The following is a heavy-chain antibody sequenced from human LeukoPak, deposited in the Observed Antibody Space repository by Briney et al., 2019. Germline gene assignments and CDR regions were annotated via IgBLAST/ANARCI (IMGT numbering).Heavy chain of an antibody. V-gene: IGHV5-51*01. CDR2: IYPDDSDT. Sequence: GESLKISCKGSGYNFTNYWIGWVRQMPGKGLEWMGIIYPDDSDTRYSPSFQGQVTISVDKSINTAYLQWSSLKASDTAMYYCATPYPREYCSSTTCYFNYWGQGTLVTVSS. CDR1: GYNFTNYW. CDR3: ATPYPREYCSSTTCYFNY. D-gene: IGHD2-2*01. J-gene: IGHJ4*02.